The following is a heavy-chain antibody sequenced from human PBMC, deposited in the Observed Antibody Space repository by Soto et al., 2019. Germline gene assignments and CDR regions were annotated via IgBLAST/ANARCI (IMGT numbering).Heavy chain of an antibody. CDR2: IHPRGGNT. CDR3: GRECVAETGEIEY. D-gene: IGHD7-27*01. V-gene: IGHV1-46*01. CDR1: GYSFTNYP. Sequence: QVQLVQSGADVKKPGASVKVSCKASGYSFTNYPLHWVRQAPGQGLEWMGIIHPRGGNTVYAQKFLGRVTMTADTSTSTLYMEMSSLRYEDTAVYFCGRECVAETGEIEYWGQGALVTVSS. J-gene: IGHJ4*02.